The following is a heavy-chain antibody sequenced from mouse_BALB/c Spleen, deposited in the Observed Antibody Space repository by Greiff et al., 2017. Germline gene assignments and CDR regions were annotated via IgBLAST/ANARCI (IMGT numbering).Heavy chain of an antibody. CDR2: IRLKSNNYAT. CDR1: GFTFSNYW. V-gene: IGHV6-6*02. CDR3: TKIHYYAWFAY. D-gene: IGHD1-2*01. Sequence: EVKVEESGGGLVQPGGSMKLSCVASGFTFSNYWMNWVRQSPEKGLEWVAEIRLKSNNYATHYAESVKGRFTISRDDSKSSVYLQMNNLRAEDTGIYYCTKIHYYAWFAYWGQGTLVTVSA. J-gene: IGHJ3*01.